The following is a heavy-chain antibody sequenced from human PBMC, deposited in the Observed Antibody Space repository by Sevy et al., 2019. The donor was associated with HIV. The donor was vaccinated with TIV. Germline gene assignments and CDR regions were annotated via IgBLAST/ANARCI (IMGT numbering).Heavy chain of an antibody. V-gene: IGHV4-38-2*01. D-gene: IGHD2-15*01. CDR1: GYSISSGYY. Sequence: SETLSLTCAVSGYSISSGYYWGWIRQPPGKGLEWIGSIYHSGSTYYNPSPKSRVTISVATSKNQFSRKLSSVTAADTAVYYCARGGAAVVVVAASPYNWFDPWGQGTLVTVSS. CDR3: ARGGAAVVVVAASPYNWFDP. J-gene: IGHJ5*02. CDR2: IYHSGST.